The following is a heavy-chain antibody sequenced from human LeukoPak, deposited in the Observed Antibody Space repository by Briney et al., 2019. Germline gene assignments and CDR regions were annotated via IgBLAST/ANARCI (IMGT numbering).Heavy chain of an antibody. CDR1: GGSISIYS. D-gene: IGHD4-11*01. Sequence: PSETLSLTCTVSGGSISIYSWSWIRPPPAKGMESIGYISTRGSTNSNPSIKSRVTISVDTSKTQFSLKLSSVTAADTAVYYCASVTMTTHYMDVWGKGTTVTVSS. CDR3: ASVTMTTHYMDV. V-gene: IGHV4-59*01. CDR2: ISTRGST. J-gene: IGHJ6*03.